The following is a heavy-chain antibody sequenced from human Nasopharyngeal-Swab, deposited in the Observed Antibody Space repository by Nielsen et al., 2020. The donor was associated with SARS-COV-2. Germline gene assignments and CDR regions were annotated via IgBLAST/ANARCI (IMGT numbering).Heavy chain of an antibody. CDR3: ARDQHSSSWRYYYYGMDV. D-gene: IGHD6-13*01. Sequence: GESLKISCAASGFTFSSYWMHWVRQAPGKGLVWVSRINSDGSSTSYADSVKGRFTISRDNAKNTLYLQMNSLRAEDTAVYYCARDQHSSSWRYYYYGMDVWGQGTTVTV. CDR2: INSDGSST. J-gene: IGHJ6*02. V-gene: IGHV3-74*01. CDR1: GFTFSSYW.